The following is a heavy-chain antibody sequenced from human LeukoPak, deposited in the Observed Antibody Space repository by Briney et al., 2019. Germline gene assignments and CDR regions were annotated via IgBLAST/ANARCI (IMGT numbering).Heavy chain of an antibody. D-gene: IGHD3-9*01. CDR1: GYTFTSYY. J-gene: IGHJ3*02. CDR3: AMNPLYYDILTGYYIGDTAFDI. V-gene: IGHV1-46*01. Sequence: GASVKVSCKASGYTFTSYYMHWVRQAPGQGLEWMGIIDPSGGSTSYAQKFQARVTMTRDTSTRTVYMELSGLRSDNTAVYYCAMNPLYYDILTGYYIGDTAFDIWGQGTMVTVSS. CDR2: IDPSGGST.